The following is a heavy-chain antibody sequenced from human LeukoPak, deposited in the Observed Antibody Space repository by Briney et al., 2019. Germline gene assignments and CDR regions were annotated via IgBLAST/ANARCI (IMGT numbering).Heavy chain of an antibody. D-gene: IGHD3-22*01. CDR2: IYYSGST. J-gene: IGHJ5*02. V-gene: IGHV4-39*01. Sequence: SETLSLTCTVSGGSISSSSYYWGWIRQPQGKGLEWIGNIYYSGSTYYNPSLKSRVTISVDTSKNQFSLKLSSVTAADTAVYYCATRYYYDSSGYYYAWGQGTLVTVSS. CDR1: GGSISSSSYY. CDR3: ATRYYYDSSGYYYA.